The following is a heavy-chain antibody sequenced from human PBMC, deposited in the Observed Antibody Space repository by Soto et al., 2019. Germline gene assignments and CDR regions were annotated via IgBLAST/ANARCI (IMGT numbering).Heavy chain of an antibody. D-gene: IGHD3-10*01. V-gene: IGHV5-51*03. J-gene: IGHJ1*01. CDR1: GYSFTNYW. CDR3: ARRAAGAEFFEH. CDR2: IYPGDSDT. Sequence: EVQLVQSGAEVKKPGESLKISCKGSGYSFTNYWIAWVRQIPGKCLEWMGIIYPGDSDTRYSPSSKGQVTISADKSINTAYLQWSSLKASDIAMYYCARRAAGAEFFEHWGQGTLVIVSS.